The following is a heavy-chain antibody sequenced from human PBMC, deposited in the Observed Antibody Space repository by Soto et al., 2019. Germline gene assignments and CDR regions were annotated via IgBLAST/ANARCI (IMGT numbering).Heavy chain of an antibody. V-gene: IGHV1-69*13. CDR1: GGTFSSYA. CDR2: IIPIFGTA. CDR3: ASHKTVPQYYFGY. D-gene: IGHD2-2*01. J-gene: IGHJ4*02. Sequence: ASVKVSCKASGGTFSSYAISWVRQAPGQGLEWMGGIIPIFGTANYAQKFQGRVTITADESTSTAYMELSSLRSEDTAVYYCASHKTVPQYYFGYWGQGTLVTVSS.